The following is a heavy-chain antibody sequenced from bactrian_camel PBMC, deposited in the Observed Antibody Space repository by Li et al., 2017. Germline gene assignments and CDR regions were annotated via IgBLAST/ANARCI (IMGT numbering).Heavy chain of an antibody. V-gene: IGHV3S54*01. D-gene: IGHD5*01. CDR2: IYAGNQGT. J-gene: IGHJ4*01. CDR1: GHDASRNC. CDR3: VSGPLGWVSYQY. Sequence: QLVESGGGSVQAGGSLRLSCAASGHDASRNCLAWFRQAPGEERELVASIYAGNQGTVYVDSEKGRFTISRDNAKNTLYLQMNNLKSEDTALYYCVSGPLGWVSYQYWGQGTQVTVS.